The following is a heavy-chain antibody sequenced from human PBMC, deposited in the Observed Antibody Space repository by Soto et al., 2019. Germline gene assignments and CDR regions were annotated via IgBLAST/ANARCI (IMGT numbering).Heavy chain of an antibody. CDR3: AIVPTYYQDCIGYQPLHP. Sequence: QVQLQESGPGLVEPSQTLSLICTVSGASIISDSYYWTWIRQHPGKGLEWLGYIHYSGGATYSPSYNPSLRSRIAISVDTSKRLLSLKLTSVSAADTAVYYCAIVPTYYQDCIGYQPLHPCGQGTLVTVSS. CDR1: GASIISDSYY. V-gene: IGHV4-31*03. J-gene: IGHJ5*02. D-gene: IGHD3-22*01. CDR2: IHYSGGATYSP.